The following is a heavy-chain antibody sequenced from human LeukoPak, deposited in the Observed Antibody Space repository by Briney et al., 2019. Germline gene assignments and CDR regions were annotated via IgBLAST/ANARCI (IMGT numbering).Heavy chain of an antibody. CDR2: IRSKAYGGTT. J-gene: IGHJ3*02. V-gene: IGHV3-49*03. Sequence: GGSLRLSCTTSGFTFGDYAMSWFRRAPGKGLEWVGVIRSKAYGGTTDYAASVKGRFIISRDDSENSAYLQMNSLKTEDTAVYYCTRAEYGSSVYVTTFDIWGQGTMVTVSS. CDR1: GFTFGDYA. CDR3: TRAEYGSSVYVTTFDI. D-gene: IGHD3-10*01.